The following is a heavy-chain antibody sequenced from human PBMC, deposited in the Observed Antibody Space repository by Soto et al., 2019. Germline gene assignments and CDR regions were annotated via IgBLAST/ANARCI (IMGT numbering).Heavy chain of an antibody. CDR1: GFSLSTGGVG. J-gene: IGHJ4*02. V-gene: IGHV2-5*01. CDR2: IFWNDDK. CDR3: AHTHDFWSCYYPCFDY. Sequence: GSGPTLVNTTETLTLTCTFSGFSLSTGGVGVGRVRQPPGKALEWLALIFWNDDKRYSPSLKSRLTITEDTSKNQVVLTMTNMGFVDTATYYCAHTHDFWSCYYPCFDYWGQGTLVTVSS. D-gene: IGHD3-3*01.